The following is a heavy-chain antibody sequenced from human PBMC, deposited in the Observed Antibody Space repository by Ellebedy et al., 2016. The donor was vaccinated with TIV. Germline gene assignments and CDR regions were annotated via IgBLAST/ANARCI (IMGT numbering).Heavy chain of an antibody. CDR2: ISGGDSST. CDR1: GFTFSHFA. CDR3: AKKYHYDSGTYLFHFDY. D-gene: IGHD3-10*01. V-gene: IGHV3-23*01. J-gene: IGHJ4*02. Sequence: GESLKISCAASGFTFSHFAMSWVRQAPGKGLEWVSTISGGDSSTYYAASVKGRFTISRDNSKNTLYLQMNSLGAEDTAVYFCAKKYHYDSGTYLFHFDYWGLGTLVTVSS.